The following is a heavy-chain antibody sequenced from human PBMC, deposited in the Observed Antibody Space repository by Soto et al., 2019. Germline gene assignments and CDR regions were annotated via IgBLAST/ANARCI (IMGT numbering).Heavy chain of an antibody. V-gene: IGHV1-3*01. D-gene: IGHD6-19*01. CDR3: ARGRQWLVRGSDY. Sequence: QVQLVQSGAEVKKPGASVKVSCKASGYTFTSYAMHWVRQAPGQRLEWMGWINAGNGNTKYSQKFQGRVTITRDTSASTAYMELRSLRSEDTAVYYCARGRQWLVRGSDYWGQGTLVTVSS. CDR1: GYTFTSYA. J-gene: IGHJ4*02. CDR2: INAGNGNT.